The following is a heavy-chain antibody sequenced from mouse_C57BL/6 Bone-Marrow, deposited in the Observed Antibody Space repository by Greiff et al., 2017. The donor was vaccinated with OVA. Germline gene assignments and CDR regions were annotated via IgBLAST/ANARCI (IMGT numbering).Heavy chain of an antibody. Sequence: VQLQQSGAELVRPGASVKLSCTASGFNIKDDYMHWVKQRPEQGLEWIGWIDPENGDTEYASKFQGKATITADTSSNTAYRQHSSLTSEDTAVYYCTTYYYGSSSDYWGQGTTLTVSS. CDR2: IDPENGDT. D-gene: IGHD1-1*01. CDR3: TTYYYGSSSDY. V-gene: IGHV14-4*01. CDR1: GFNIKDDY. J-gene: IGHJ2*01.